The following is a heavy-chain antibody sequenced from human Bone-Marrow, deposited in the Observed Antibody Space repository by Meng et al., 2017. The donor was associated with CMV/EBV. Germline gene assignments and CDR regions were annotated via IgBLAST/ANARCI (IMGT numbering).Heavy chain of an antibody. J-gene: IGHJ5*02. V-gene: IGHV1-69*10. CDR3: AREWGITIFGVVIKRSSGLDP. Sequence: SVNVSCKASGCIINSYPISWVRQAPGQGLEWMGGIIPILGIANYAQKFQGRVTITADKSTSTAYMELSSLRSEDTAVYYCAREWGITIFGVVIKRSSGLDPWGQGTLVTVSS. CDR2: IIPILGIA. CDR1: GCIINSYP. D-gene: IGHD3-3*01.